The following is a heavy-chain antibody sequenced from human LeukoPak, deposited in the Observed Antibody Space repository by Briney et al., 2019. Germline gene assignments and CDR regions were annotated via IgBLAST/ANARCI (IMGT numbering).Heavy chain of an antibody. Sequence: GGSLRLSCAASGFTFSSYWMSWIRQAPGKGLEWVANIKQDGSEKYYVDSVKGRFTISRDNAKNSLYLRMNSLRAEDTAVYYCARGIAARKFDYWGQGTLVTVSS. J-gene: IGHJ4*02. CDR2: IKQDGSEK. D-gene: IGHD6-6*01. V-gene: IGHV3-7*04. CDR3: ARGIAARKFDY. CDR1: GFTFSSYW.